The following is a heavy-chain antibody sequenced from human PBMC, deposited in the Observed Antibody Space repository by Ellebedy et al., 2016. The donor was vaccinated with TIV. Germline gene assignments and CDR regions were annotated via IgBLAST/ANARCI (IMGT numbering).Heavy chain of an antibody. V-gene: IGHV3-53*01. Sequence: GESLKISCAASGFTVSNNYMSWVRQAPGKGLELVSVIYRGGNTFYAESVKGRFTISRDSAQNTLYLQMDSLRAEDTAVYYCASSPSQGYWGQGTLVTVSS. CDR3: ASSPSQGY. CDR2: IYRGGNT. J-gene: IGHJ4*02. CDR1: GFTVSNNY.